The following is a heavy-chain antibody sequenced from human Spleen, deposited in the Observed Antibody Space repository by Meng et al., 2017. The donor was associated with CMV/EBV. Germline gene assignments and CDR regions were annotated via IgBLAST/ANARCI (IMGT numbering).Heavy chain of an antibody. CDR3: AGTISGTYPGYFFFGMDV. D-gene: IGHD1-26*01. V-gene: IGHV3-9*01. J-gene: IGHJ6*02. CDR1: GFTFDDYA. CDR2: ISWNSGSI. Sequence: SLKISCAASGFTFDDYAMHWVRQAPGKGLEWVSGISWNSGSIGYADSVKGRFTISRDNAKNSLHLEMNSVRAEDTGVYYCAGTISGTYPGYFFFGMDVWGQGTTVTVSS.